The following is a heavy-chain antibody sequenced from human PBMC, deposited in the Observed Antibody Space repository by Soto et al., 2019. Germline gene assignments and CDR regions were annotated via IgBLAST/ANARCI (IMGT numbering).Heavy chain of an antibody. Sequence: SKPLSITCAVSGASSNSSVWWTWVRQPPGKGLEWIGEVFHTGNTYYNPSPKSRLTMSVDKSRNEFSLKLTSVTAADTAIDYCARQAWVSFDYWGPGALVTVFS. V-gene: IGHV4-4*02. J-gene: IGHJ4*02. CDR2: VFHTGNT. CDR3: ARQAWVSFDY. CDR1: GASSNSSVW. D-gene: IGHD6-13*01.